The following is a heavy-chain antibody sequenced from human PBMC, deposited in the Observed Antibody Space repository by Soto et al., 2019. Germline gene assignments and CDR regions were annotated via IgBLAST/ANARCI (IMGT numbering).Heavy chain of an antibody. CDR3: AKDATRTNGWYHFDY. J-gene: IGHJ4*02. CDR1: GFTFSSYW. CDR2: INSDGSST. Sequence: EAQLVESGGGLVQPGGSLRLSCAASGFTFSSYWMHWVRQAPGKGLVWVSRINSDGSSTNYADSVEGRFTISRDNSKNTLYLQMNSLRAEDTAVYYCAKDATRTNGWYHFDYWGQGALVTVSS. D-gene: IGHD6-19*01. V-gene: IGHV3-74*01.